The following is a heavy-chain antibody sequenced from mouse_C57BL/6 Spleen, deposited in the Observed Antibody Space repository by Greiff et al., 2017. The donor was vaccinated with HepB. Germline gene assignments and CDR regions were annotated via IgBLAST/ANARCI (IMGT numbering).Heavy chain of an antibody. CDR1: GYTFTSYG. Sequence: VQLQQSGAELARPGASVKLSCKASGYTFTSYGISWVKQRTGQGLEWIGEIYPRSGNTYYNEKFKGKATLTADKSSSTAYMELRSLTSEDSAVYFCARALYGSSDFDSWGPGTTLTVSS. V-gene: IGHV1-81*01. CDR2: IYPRSGNT. CDR3: ARALYGSSDFDS. J-gene: IGHJ2*01. D-gene: IGHD1-1*01.